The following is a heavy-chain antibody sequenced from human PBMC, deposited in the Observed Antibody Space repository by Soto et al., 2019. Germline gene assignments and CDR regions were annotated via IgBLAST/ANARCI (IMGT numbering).Heavy chain of an antibody. V-gene: IGHV3-23*01. CDR3: AKDYYDSSGYYLDY. J-gene: IGHJ4*02. D-gene: IGHD3-22*01. CDR1: GFTFSSYA. CDR2: ISGSGGST. Sequence: PGGSLRLSCAASGFTFSSYAMSWVRQAPGKGLEWVSAISGSGGSTYYADSVKGRFTISRDNSKNTLYLQMNSLRAEDTAVYYCAKDYYDSSGYYLDYWGQGTLVTVS.